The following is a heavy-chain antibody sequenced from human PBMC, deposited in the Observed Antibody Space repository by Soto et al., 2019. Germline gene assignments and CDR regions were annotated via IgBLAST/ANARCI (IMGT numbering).Heavy chain of an antibody. D-gene: IGHD3-16*01. J-gene: IGHJ6*02. CDR3: VMVDNYVTPTPQDV. CDR2: ISSYTGNT. CDR1: GYIFVNYG. Sequence: QVQLVQSGDEVKKPGASVKVSCKASGYIFVNYGIAWVRRAPGQGLLWMGWISSYTGNTHSATKIQGRLTMTTDTSTSTAYMDMGNLTSDDTAVYYCVMVDNYVTPTPQDVWGQGTTVTVSS. V-gene: IGHV1-18*01.